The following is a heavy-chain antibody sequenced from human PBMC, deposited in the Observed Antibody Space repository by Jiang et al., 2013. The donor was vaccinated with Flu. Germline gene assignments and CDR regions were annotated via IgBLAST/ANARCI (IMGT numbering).Heavy chain of an antibody. Sequence: LLKPSETLSLTCGVSGGSFSRYYWSWVRQPPGKGLEWIGEVNYVGSTNYNPSLQSRVTMSVDQSNSQFSLNLSFVTAADTAVYYCSRGRFCSGNSCSIGYYYWGQGTLVTVSS. CDR1: GGSFSRYY. J-gene: IGHJ4*02. D-gene: IGHD3-3*01. CDR3: SRGRFCSGNSCSIGYYY. CDR2: VNYVGST. V-gene: IGHV4-34*01.